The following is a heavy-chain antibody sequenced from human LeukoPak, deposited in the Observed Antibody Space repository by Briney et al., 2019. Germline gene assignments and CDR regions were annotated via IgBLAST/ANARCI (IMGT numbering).Heavy chain of an antibody. Sequence: SETLSLTCAVYGGSFSGYYWSWIRQPPGKGLEWIGEITHSGSTNYHPSLKSRMTILVDTSKNQFSLRLSSVTAADTAVYYCARADDGANSWVNYWGQGTLVTVSS. D-gene: IGHD4-23*01. CDR3: ARADDGANSWVNY. J-gene: IGHJ4*02. CDR2: ITHSGST. CDR1: GGSFSGYY. V-gene: IGHV4-34*01.